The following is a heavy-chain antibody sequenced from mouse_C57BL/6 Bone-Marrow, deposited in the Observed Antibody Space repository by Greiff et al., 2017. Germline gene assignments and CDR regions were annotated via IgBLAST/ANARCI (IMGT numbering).Heavy chain of an antibody. CDR3: AKEGTVVATGGLAGTWYFDV. J-gene: IGHJ1*03. Sequence: QVQLQQSGPGLVQPSQSLSITCTVSGFSLTSYGVHWVRQSPGKGLEWLGVIWRGGSTDYNAAFMSRLSITKDNSKSQVFFKMNSLQADDTAIYYCAKEGTVVATGGLAGTWYFDVWGTGTTVTVSS. CDR2: IWRGGST. D-gene: IGHD1-1*01. CDR1: GFSLTSYG. V-gene: IGHV2-5*01.